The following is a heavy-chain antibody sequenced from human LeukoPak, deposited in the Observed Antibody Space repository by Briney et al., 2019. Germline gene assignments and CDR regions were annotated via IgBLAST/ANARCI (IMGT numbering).Heavy chain of an antibody. V-gene: IGHV4-59*01. D-gene: IGHD6-19*01. CDR3: ASHSSGWTGFDY. CDR1: GFTFSSYA. Sequence: GSLRLSCAASGFTFSSYAMSWVRQPPGKGLEWIGYIYYSGSTNYNPSLKSRVTISVDTSKNQFSLKLSSVTAADTAVYYCASHSSGWTGFDYWGQGTLVTVSS. J-gene: IGHJ4*02. CDR2: IYYSGST.